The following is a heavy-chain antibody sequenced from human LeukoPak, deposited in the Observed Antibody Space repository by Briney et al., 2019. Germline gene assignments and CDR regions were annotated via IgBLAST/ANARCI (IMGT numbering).Heavy chain of an antibody. CDR2: INPNSGGT. CDR3: ARVTGMEDQLLYDALDI. Sequence: ASVKVSCKASGYTFIGYYMHWVRQAPGQGLEWMGWINPNSGGTKYAQKFQGRVTMTRDTSISTGYMELSRLRSDDTAVYYCARVTGMEDQLLYDALDIWGQGTMVIVSS. CDR1: GYTFIGYY. J-gene: IGHJ3*02. D-gene: IGHD1-26*01. V-gene: IGHV1-2*02.